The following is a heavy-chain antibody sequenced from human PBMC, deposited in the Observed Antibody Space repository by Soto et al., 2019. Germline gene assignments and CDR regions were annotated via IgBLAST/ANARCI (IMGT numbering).Heavy chain of an antibody. CDR2: VSFDGSNK. D-gene: IGHD6-13*01. CDR3: ARDQTGITTAGGGRIDH. J-gene: IGHJ4*02. Sequence: QVQLVESGGGVVQPGRSLRLSCAASGFTFSTHAMHWVRQAPGKGLECVAIVSFDGSNKYYADSVKGRFTISRDNSKNTLYLQMSGRTPGDTAFYYCARDQTGITTAGGGRIDHWGQGTLVTVSS. V-gene: IGHV3-30-3*01. CDR1: GFTFSTHA.